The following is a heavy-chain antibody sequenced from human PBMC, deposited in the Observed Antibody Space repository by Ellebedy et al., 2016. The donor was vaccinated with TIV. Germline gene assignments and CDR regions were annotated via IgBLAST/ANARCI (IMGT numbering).Heavy chain of an antibody. D-gene: IGHD2-2*01. CDR3: ARGRYCSSTSCSSLPHY. V-gene: IGHV4-34*01. CDR2: INHSGST. CDR1: GGSFSGYY. Sequence: SETLSLTXAVYGGSFSGYYWSWIRQPPGKGLEWIGEINHSGSTNYNPSLKSRVTISVDTSKNQFSLKLSSVTAADTAVYYCARGRYCSSTSCSSLPHYWGQGTLVTVSS. J-gene: IGHJ4*02.